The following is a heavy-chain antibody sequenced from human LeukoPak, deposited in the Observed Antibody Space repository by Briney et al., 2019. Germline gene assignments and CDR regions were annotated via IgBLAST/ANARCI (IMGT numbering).Heavy chain of an antibody. CDR1: GFTFSSFP. D-gene: IGHD6-25*01. Sequence: GGSLRLSCAASGFTFSSFPMHWVRQAPGKGLEWVAFIRYDGTNKYYADSVKGRFTISRDNSENTLYLQMNSLRGEDTAVYYCASGTLSYYYMDVWGKGTTVTISS. CDR3: ASGTLSYYYMDV. V-gene: IGHV3-30*02. CDR2: IRYDGTNK. J-gene: IGHJ6*03.